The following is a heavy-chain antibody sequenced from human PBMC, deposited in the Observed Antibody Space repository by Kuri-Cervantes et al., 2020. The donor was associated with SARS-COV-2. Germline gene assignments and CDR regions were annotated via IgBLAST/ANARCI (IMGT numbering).Heavy chain of an antibody. CDR2: ISGGST. V-gene: IGHV3-38-3*01. Sequence: GGSLRLSCAASGFTVSSNEMSWVRQAPGKGLEWVSSISGGSTYYADSRKGRFTISRDNSKNMLYLQMNSLRAEDTAVYYCARQHDYGDSPNTSYYYYYYYMDVWGKGTTVTVSS. D-gene: IGHD4-17*01. CDR1: GFTVSSNE. J-gene: IGHJ6*03. CDR3: ARQHDYGDSPNTSYYYYYYYMDV.